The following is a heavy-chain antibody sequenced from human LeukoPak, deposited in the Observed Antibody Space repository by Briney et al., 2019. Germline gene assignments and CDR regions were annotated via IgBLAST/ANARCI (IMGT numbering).Heavy chain of an antibody. CDR1: GFTFSSYG. D-gene: IGHD3-10*01. V-gene: IGHV3-23*01. CDR3: AKVENGSGSYSGYYMDV. Sequence: GGSLRLSCAASGFTFSSYGMSWVRQAPGKGLEWVSAISGSGGSTYYADSVKGRFTISRDNSKNTLYLQMNSLRAGDTAVYYCAKVENGSGSYSGYYMDVWGKGTTVTVSS. J-gene: IGHJ6*03. CDR2: ISGSGGST.